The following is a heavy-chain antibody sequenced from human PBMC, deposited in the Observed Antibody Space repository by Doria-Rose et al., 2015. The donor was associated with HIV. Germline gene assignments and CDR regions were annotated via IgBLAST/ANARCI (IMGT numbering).Heavy chain of an antibody. V-gene: IGHV3-21*01. CDR3: ATGVTLDY. D-gene: IGHD3-10*01. CDR2: ISSTSAYI. Sequence: VQLVQSGGGLVRPGGSLRLSCATSGFTFSSHRINWVRQAPGKGLEWVSSISSTSAYINYADSVRGRFTISRDNARNSLYLQMDSLRAEDTAIYYFATGVTLDYWGQGTLVTVSS. J-gene: IGHJ4*02. CDR1: GFTFSSHR.